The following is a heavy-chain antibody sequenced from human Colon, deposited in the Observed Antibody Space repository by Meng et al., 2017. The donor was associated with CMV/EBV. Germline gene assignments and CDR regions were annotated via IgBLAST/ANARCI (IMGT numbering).Heavy chain of an antibody. V-gene: IGHV3-48*03. CDR1: GFTLSSYD. CDR2: ISTQSLTT. D-gene: IGHD3-16*02. J-gene: IGHJ3*02. Sequence: GGSLRLSCVASGFTLSSYDMHWVRQAPGKGLEWISHISTQSLTTVYADSVKGRFNISRDNAKNSLYLQMNSLRAEDTAVYYCARKGWNYREAFDMWGQGTTVTVSS. CDR3: ARKGWNYREAFDM.